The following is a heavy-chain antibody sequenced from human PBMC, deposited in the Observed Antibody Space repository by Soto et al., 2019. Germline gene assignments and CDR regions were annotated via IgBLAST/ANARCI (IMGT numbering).Heavy chain of an antibody. J-gene: IGHJ6*02. CDR3: ARVAGAAAGPYYYYGMDV. V-gene: IGHV3-30-3*01. CDR2: ISYDGSNK. D-gene: IGHD6-13*01. Sequence: GGSLRLSCAASGFTFSSYAMHWVRQAPGKGLEWVAVISYDGSNKYYADSVKGRFTISRDNSKNTLYLQMNSLRAEDTAVYYCARVAGAAAGPYYYYGMDVWGQGTTVTVSS. CDR1: GFTFSSYA.